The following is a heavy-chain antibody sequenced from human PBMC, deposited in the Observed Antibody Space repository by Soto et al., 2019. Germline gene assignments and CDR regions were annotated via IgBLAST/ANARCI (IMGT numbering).Heavy chain of an antibody. Sequence: ASVKVSCKASGYTFTSYGISWVRQAPGQGLEWMGWISAYNGNTNYAQKLQGRVTMTTDTSTSTAYMELRSLRSDDTAVYYCARGDRSTVAGSTPFDYWGQGTLVTVSS. CDR2: ISAYNGNT. D-gene: IGHD6-19*01. J-gene: IGHJ4*02. V-gene: IGHV1-18*01. CDR3: ARGDRSTVAGSTPFDY. CDR1: GYTFTSYG.